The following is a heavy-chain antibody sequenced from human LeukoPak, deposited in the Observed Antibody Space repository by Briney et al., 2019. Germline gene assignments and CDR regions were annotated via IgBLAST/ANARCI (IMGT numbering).Heavy chain of an antibody. CDR1: GLTFSNYA. V-gene: IGHV3-23*01. CDR2: ISSLGISS. J-gene: IGHJ4*02. D-gene: IGHD1-26*01. Sequence: GGFLRLSCAASGLTFSNYAISWVRQAPGKGLEWVSSISSLGISSYYADSVKGRFTISRDNSKNTLYLQMNSLRAEDTAVYYCAKDMGSRATNYYWGQGTLVIVSS. CDR3: AKDMGSRATNYY.